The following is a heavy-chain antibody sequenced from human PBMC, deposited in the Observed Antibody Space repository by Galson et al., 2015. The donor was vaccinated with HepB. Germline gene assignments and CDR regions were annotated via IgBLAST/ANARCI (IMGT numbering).Heavy chain of an antibody. V-gene: IGHV3-53*01. J-gene: IGHJ4*02. CDR1: GFSISDNY. Sequence: SLRLSCEVSGFSISDNYMSWVRQAPGKGLEWVSVIYRGGNTYYPDSLKGRFTISRDNSKNTLYLQVNSLRAEDTAVYYCAKNGFGEFFFDFWGQGTLLSVSS. CDR2: IYRGGNT. CDR3: AKNGFGEFFFDF. D-gene: IGHD3-3*01.